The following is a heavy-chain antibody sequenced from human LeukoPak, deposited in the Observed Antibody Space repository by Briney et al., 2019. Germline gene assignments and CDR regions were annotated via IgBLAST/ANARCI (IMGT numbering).Heavy chain of an antibody. D-gene: IGHD6-25*01. CDR3: VRISYSSVALYYFEY. V-gene: IGHV3-7*05. Sequence: PGGSLRLSCAASGFTFSRYWMTWVRQAPGKGLERVANIKQDGREKYYVDSVKGRFTISRDNAKNSLYLQMNSLRAEDTAVYYCVRISYSSVALYYFEYWGQGTLVTVSS. CDR2: IKQDGREK. CDR1: GFTFSRYW. J-gene: IGHJ4*02.